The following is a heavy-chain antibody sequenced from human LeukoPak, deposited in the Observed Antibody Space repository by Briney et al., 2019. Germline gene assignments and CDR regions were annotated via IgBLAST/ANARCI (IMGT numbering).Heavy chain of an antibody. J-gene: IGHJ4*02. D-gene: IGHD3-22*01. CDR3: ARGKRYYYDSSGYYYFDY. Sequence: PGGSLRLSCAASGFTFSSYWMSWVRQAPGKGLEWVAKIKQDGSEKYYVDSVKGRFTISRDNAKNSLYLQMNSLRAEDTAVYYCARGKRYYYDSSGYYYFDYWGQGTLVTVSS. V-gene: IGHV3-7*01. CDR2: IKQDGSEK. CDR1: GFTFSSYW.